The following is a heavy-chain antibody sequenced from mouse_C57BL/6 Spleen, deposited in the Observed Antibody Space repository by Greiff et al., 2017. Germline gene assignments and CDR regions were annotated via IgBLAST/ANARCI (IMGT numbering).Heavy chain of an antibody. CDR2: ILPGSGST. D-gene: IGHD1-1*01. J-gene: IGHJ2*01. CDR3: ARGPGGGSSSCFDY. Sequence: VKLVESGAELMKPGASVKLSCKATGYTFTGYWIEWVKQRTGHGLEWIGEILPGSGSTTYNEKFKGQATFTADNATNPAYMQLSSLTTEDSAIYYCARGPGGGSSSCFDYWGQGTTLTVSS. CDR1: GYTFTGYW. V-gene: IGHV1-9*01.